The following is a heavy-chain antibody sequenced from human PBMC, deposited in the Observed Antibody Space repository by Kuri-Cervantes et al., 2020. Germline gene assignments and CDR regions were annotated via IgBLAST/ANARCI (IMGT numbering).Heavy chain of an antibody. D-gene: IGHD1-26*01. CDR3: ARLAKWDY. CDR2: IYHSGST. J-gene: IGHJ4*02. V-gene: IGHV4-38-2*01. CDR1: GYSISSGYY. Sequence: GSLRLSCAVSGYSISSGYYWGWIRQPPGKGLEWIGSIYHSGSTYYNPSLKSRVTISVDTSKNQFSLKLSSVTAADMAVYYCARLAKWDYWGQGTLVTVSS.